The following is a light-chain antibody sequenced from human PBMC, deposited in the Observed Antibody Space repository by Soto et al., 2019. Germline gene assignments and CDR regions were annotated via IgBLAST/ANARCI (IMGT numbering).Light chain of an antibody. CDR3: QSYDRSLSAWL. J-gene: IGLJ3*02. CDR2: GDS. V-gene: IGLV1-40*01. Sequence: QSVLTQPPSVSGAPGQWVTISCTGTSSNIGAGYNVHWYQQLPGTAPKLLIYGDSNRPSGVPDRFSGSKSGTSASLAITGLQAEDEADYYCQSYDRSLSAWLFGGGTKLTVL. CDR1: SSNIGAGYN.